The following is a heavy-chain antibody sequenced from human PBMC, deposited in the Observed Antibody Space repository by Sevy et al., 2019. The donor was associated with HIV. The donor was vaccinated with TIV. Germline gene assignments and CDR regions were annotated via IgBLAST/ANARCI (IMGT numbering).Heavy chain of an antibody. CDR2: ISYDGSNK. D-gene: IGHD3-10*01. CDR1: GFTFSSYA. Sequence: GGSLRLSCAASGFTFSSYAMHWVRQAPGKGLEWVAVISYDGSNKYYADSVKGRFTISRDNSKNTLYLQMNSLGTEDTAGYYCARDRGSGKNVFFDYWGQGTLVTVSS. J-gene: IGHJ4*02. V-gene: IGHV3-30-3*01. CDR3: ARDRGSGKNVFFDY.